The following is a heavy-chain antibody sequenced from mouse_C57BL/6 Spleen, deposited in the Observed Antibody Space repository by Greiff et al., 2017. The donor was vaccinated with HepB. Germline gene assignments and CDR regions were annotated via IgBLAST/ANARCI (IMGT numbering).Heavy chain of an antibody. Sequence: QVQLQQSGAELARPGASVKLSCKASGYTFTSYGISWVKQRTGQGLEWIGEIYPRSGNTYYNEKFKGKATLTADKSSSTAYMELRSLTSEDSAVYFCARRGHDGYLFAYWGQGTLVTVSA. J-gene: IGHJ3*01. CDR3: ARRGHDGYLFAY. CDR1: GYTFTSYG. D-gene: IGHD2-3*01. CDR2: IYPRSGNT. V-gene: IGHV1-81*01.